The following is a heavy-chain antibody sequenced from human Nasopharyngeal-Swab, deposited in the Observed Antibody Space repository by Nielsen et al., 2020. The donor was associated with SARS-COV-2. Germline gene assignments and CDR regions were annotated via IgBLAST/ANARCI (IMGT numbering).Heavy chain of an antibody. Sequence: GESLKISCASSGFTFSSYWMSWVRQAPGKGLEWVANIKQDGSEKYYVDSVKGRFTISRDNAKNSLYLQMNSLRAEDTAVYYCARVSGWYFDYWGQGTLVTVSS. D-gene: IGHD6-19*01. V-gene: IGHV3-7*03. J-gene: IGHJ4*02. CDR2: IKQDGSEK. CDR3: ARVSGWYFDY. CDR1: GFTFSSYW.